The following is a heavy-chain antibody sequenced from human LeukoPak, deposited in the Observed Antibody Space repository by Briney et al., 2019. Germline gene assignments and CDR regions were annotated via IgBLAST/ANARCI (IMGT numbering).Heavy chain of an antibody. Sequence: PSETLSLTCTVSGGSLSSYYRNWIRQPPGKGLEWIGYIYYSGNTNYNPSPKSRVTISVDTSKNQFSLKLSTVTAADTAVYYCARGGENYYYYMDVWGKGTTVTVSS. CDR1: GGSLSSYY. J-gene: IGHJ6*03. V-gene: IGHV4-59*01. CDR3: ARGGENYYYYMDV. CDR2: IYYSGNT.